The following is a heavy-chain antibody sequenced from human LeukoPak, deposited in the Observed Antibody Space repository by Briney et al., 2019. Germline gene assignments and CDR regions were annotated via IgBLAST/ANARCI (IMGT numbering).Heavy chain of an antibody. CDR2: IYYSGST. D-gene: IGHD2-2*01. V-gene: IGHV4-30-4*08. Sequence: SETLSLTCSVSGGSISSGDYYWSWIRQPPGKGLEWIGYIYYSGSTYYNPSLKSRVTISVDTSKNQFSLKLSSVTAADTAVYYCARDLLYCSSTSCHNNWFDPWGQGTLVTVSS. CDR1: GGSISSGDYY. J-gene: IGHJ5*02. CDR3: ARDLLYCSSTSCHNNWFDP.